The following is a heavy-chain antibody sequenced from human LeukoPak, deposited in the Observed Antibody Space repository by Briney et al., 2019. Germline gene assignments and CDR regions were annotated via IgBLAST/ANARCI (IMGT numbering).Heavy chain of an antibody. CDR1: GYTFTSYD. J-gene: IGHJ5*02. CDR2: MNPNSGDT. D-gene: IGHD3-10*01. CDR3: ARSGFGSGISFDL. Sequence: ASVKVSCKASGYTFTSYDINWVRQASGQGLEWMGWMNPNSGDTGYPQKFQGRVTMTRDTSITTAYMELSSLRSEDTAVYYCARSGFGSGISFDLWGQGTLVTVSS. V-gene: IGHV1-8*01.